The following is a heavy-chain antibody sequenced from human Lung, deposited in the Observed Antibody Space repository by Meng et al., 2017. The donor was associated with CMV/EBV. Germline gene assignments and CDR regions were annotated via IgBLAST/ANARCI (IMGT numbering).Heavy chain of an antibody. V-gene: IGHV4-39*07. D-gene: IGHD6-19*01. CDR1: GGSIGSRGYY. CDR3: ARDRNPAVAGTGLDY. CDR2: VYDSGTT. J-gene: IGHJ4*02. Sequence: CTVSGGSIGSRGYYWGWIRQPPGKGLEWIGAVYDSGTTYYNPSLKSRITISVDTSKNQFSLKLYSVTAADTAVYYCARDRNPAVAGTGLDYWGQGTXVTVSS.